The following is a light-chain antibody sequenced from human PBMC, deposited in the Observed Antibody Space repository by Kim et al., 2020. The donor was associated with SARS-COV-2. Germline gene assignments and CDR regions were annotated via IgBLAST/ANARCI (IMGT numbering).Light chain of an antibody. J-gene: IGKJ2*01. V-gene: IGKV1-39*01. Sequence: ATVGDRVTITCRASQSISSYLHWYQQKPGKAPNLLIFAAASLQSGVPSRFSGSGSGTEFTITISSLQPDDFATYYCQQGYSTPRTFGQGTKLEI. CDR3: QQGYSTPRT. CDR2: AAA. CDR1: QSISSY.